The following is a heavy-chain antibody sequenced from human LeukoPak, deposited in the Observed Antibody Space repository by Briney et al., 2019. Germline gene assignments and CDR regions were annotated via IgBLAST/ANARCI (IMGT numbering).Heavy chain of an antibody. D-gene: IGHD2/OR15-2a*01. V-gene: IGHV3-21*01. CDR3: VRIPNSAPFPSGFDP. CDR1: GFTFSSYT. Sequence: GGSLRLSCAASGFTFSSYTMNWVRQAPGKGLEWVSSIGAGSSSIYYADSVRGRFTISRDNSRTSLYLQMNSLRAEDTAVYYCVRIPNSAPFPSGFDPWGQGTLVTVSS. CDR2: IGAGSSSI. J-gene: IGHJ5*02.